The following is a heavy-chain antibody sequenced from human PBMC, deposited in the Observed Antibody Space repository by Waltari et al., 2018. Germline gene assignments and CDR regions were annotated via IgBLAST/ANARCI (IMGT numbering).Heavy chain of an antibody. Sequence: QVQLQESGPGLVKPSETLSLTCTVSGGSISSYYWSWIRQPPGKGLEWIGYIYYSGSTNYKPSLKSRVTISVDTSKNQFSLKLSSVTAADTAVYYCARGIAAAAPYYFDYWGQGTLVTVSS. CDR2: IYYSGST. CDR3: ARGIAAAAPYYFDY. J-gene: IGHJ4*02. D-gene: IGHD6-13*01. V-gene: IGHV4-59*01. CDR1: GGSISSYY.